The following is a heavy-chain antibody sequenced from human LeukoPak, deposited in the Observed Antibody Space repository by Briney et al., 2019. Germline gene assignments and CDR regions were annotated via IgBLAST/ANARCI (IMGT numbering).Heavy chain of an antibody. CDR3: GRGYCSGGSCYSDIIDY. D-gene: IGHD2-15*01. CDR2: IILSGSN. Sequence: SETLSLTCAVYGGSFSGYYWSWIRQPPGKGREWIGEIILSGSNNSNPSLKRGATISVDSTSNEFSLLLNSVTPENAAVYCGGRGYCSGGSCYSDIIDYWGQGTLVTVSS. V-gene: IGHV4-34*12. CDR1: GGSFSGYY. J-gene: IGHJ4*02.